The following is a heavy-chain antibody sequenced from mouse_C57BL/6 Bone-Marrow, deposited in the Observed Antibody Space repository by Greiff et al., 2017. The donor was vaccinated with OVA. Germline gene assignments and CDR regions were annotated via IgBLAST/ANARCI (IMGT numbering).Heavy chain of an antibody. CDR2: FTMYSDAT. D-gene: IGHD2-5*01. CDR1: YFAFMASA. V-gene: IGHV1-49*01. J-gene: IGHJ4*01. Sequence: LQESGAELVRPGSSVKLSCKASYFAFMASAMHWVKQRPGHGLEWIGSFTMYSDATEYSENFKGKATLTANTSSSTAYMELSSLTSEDSAVYYCARSKYSNYHYAMDYWGQGTSVTVSS. CDR3: ARSKYSNYHYAMDY.